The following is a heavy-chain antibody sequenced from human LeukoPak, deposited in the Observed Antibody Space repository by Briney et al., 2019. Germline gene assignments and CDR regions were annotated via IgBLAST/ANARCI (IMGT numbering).Heavy chain of an antibody. D-gene: IGHD3-9*01. Sequence: SETLSLTCTVSGGSISSGDYYWSWIRQPPGKGLEWIGYIYYSGSTYYNPSPKSRVTISVDTSNNQFSLKLSSVTAADTAVYYCARRSGLRYFDWLTLSFDYWGQGTLVTVSS. CDR2: IYYSGST. J-gene: IGHJ4*02. CDR3: ARRSGLRYFDWLTLSFDY. V-gene: IGHV4-30-4*01. CDR1: GGSISSGDYY.